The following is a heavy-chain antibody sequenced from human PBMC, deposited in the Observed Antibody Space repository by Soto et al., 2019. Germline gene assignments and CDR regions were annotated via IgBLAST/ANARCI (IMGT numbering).Heavy chain of an antibody. CDR2: VHPGDSET. J-gene: IGHJ4*02. CDR1: GYSFTTYW. Sequence: RGESLKISCRVSGYSFTTYWIGWVRQMSGKGLEWVGIVHPGDSETRYSSSFQGRVTISADRSINTAYLQWSSLQASDTAMYYCARQGGPVTPMIIDYWGQCTLVTVSS. CDR3: ARQGGPVTPMIIDY. V-gene: IGHV5-51*01. D-gene: IGHD5-18*01.